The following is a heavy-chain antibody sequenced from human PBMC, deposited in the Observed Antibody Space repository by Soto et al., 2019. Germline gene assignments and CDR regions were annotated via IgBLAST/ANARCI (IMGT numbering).Heavy chain of an antibody. CDR2: INAGNGNT. V-gene: IGHV1-3*01. J-gene: IGHJ6*02. CDR3: ARDQPDYGMDV. Sequence: ASVKVSCKASGYTFTSHAMHWVRQAPGQRLEWMGWINAGNGNTKYSQKFQGRVTITRDTSASTAYMELSSLRSEDTAVYYCARDQPDYGMDVWGQGTTVTVSS. CDR1: GYTFTSHA.